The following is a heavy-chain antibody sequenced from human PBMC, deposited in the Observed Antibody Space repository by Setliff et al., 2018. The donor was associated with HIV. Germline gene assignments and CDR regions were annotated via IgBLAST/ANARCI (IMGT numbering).Heavy chain of an antibody. Sequence: GASVKVSCKTSGGTPRGYAISWVRQAPGQGLEWMGGFISVRGVTHHAQKFQGRVTFTTDESTSTAYMELSSLTSDDTAVYYCARGEGRDGYNWVLVDAFDIWGQGTMVTVSS. CDR1: GGTPRGYA. CDR3: ARGEGRDGYNWVLVDAFDI. D-gene: IGHD5-12*01. V-gene: IGHV1-69*10. CDR2: FISVRGVT. J-gene: IGHJ3*02.